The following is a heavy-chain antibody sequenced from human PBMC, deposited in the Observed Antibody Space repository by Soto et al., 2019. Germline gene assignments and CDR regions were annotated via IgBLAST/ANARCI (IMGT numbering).Heavy chain of an antibody. Sequence: QVQLVQSGAEVKKPGSSVKVSCKASGGTFSSYAISWVRQAPGQGLEWMGGIIPIFGTANYAQKFQGRVTITADESTSTAYMELSSLRSEDTAVYYCASGGGCISTSCYAYFDYWGQGTLVTVSS. CDR2: IIPIFGTA. J-gene: IGHJ4*02. CDR1: GGTFSSYA. D-gene: IGHD2-2*01. CDR3: ASGGGCISTSCYAYFDY. V-gene: IGHV1-69*12.